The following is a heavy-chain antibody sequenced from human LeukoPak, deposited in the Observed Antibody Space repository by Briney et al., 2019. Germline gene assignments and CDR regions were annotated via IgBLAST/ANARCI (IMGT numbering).Heavy chain of an antibody. V-gene: IGHV3-7*01. CDR2: IRQDGIET. J-gene: IGHJ4*02. Sequence: GGSLRLPCAASGSIFSNSWMNWVRQTPGKELEWVANIRQDGIETDYMDSVKGRFIISRDNARNSLYLQMNSLRAEDTAVYYCARLYSGSYSFDYWGLGTLVTVSS. D-gene: IGHD1-26*01. CDR1: GSIFSNSW. CDR3: ARLYSGSYSFDY.